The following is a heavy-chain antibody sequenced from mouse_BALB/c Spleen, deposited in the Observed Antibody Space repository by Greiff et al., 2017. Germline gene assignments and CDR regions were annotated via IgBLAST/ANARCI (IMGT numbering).Heavy chain of an antibody. CDR3: GRGGLRRDYAMDY. V-gene: IGHV1-37*01. J-gene: IGHJ4*01. CDR2: INPYNGDT. Sequence: VQLKESGPELVKPGASVKISCKASGYSFTGYFMNWVKQSHGKSLEWIGRINPYNGDTFYNQKFKGKATLTVDKSSSTAHMELLSLTSEDSAVYYCGRGGLRRDYAMDYWGQGTSVTVSS. CDR1: GYSFTGYF. D-gene: IGHD2-2*01.